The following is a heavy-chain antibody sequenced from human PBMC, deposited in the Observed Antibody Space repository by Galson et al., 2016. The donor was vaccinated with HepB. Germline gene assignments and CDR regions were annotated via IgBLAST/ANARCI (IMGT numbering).Heavy chain of an antibody. J-gene: IGHJ4*02. CDR3: ARDRGGTYSNCFDY. Sequence: SMRLSCAASGFTFSAYGMHWVRQAPGKGLEWVALISFDGTNKYFADSVKGRFTISRDNSKNTLYLQMNSLSAEDTAVYYCARDRGGTYSNCFDYWGQGTMVTVSS. CDR2: ISFDGTNK. V-gene: IGHV3-30*03. CDR1: GFTFSAYG. D-gene: IGHD1-26*01.